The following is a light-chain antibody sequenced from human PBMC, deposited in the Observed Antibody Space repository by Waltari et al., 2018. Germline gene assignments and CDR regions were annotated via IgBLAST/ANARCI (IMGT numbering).Light chain of an antibody. CDR2: DSN. Sequence: QSALTQPRSVSGSPGQSVTISCTGTSTDVGGYNYVPWYQQHPDKAPKLIIYDSNKRPSGVPDRFSGSKSGNTASLTISGLQAEDEADYYCCSYVGSNTYWVFGGGTKLTVL. CDR1: STDVGGYNY. CDR3: CSYVGSNTYWV. V-gene: IGLV2-11*01. J-gene: IGLJ3*02.